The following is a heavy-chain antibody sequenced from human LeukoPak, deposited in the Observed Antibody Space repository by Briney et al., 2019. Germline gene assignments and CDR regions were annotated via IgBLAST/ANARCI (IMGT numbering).Heavy chain of an antibody. D-gene: IGHD4-17*01. Sequence: GGSLRLSCAASGFTFSSYAMHWVRQAPGKGLEWVAVISYDGSNKYYADSVKGRFTISRDNSKNTLYLQMNSLRDEDTAVYYCARRHGDYLGGFEYWGQGTLVTVSS. CDR2: ISYDGSNK. V-gene: IGHV3-30-3*01. CDR3: ARRHGDYLGGFEY. CDR1: GFTFSSYA. J-gene: IGHJ4*02.